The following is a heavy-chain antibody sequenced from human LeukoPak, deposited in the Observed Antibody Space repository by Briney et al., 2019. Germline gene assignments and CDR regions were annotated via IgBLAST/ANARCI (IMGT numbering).Heavy chain of an antibody. J-gene: IGHJ1*01. CDR2: IIPIFGTA. Sequence: SVKVSCKASGGTFSSYAISWVRQAPGQGLEWMGGIIPIFGTANYAQKFQGRVTITADKSTSTAYMELSSLRSEDTAAYYCARGPVVAATSEYFQHWGQGTLVTVSS. CDR3: ARGPVVAATSEYFQH. V-gene: IGHV1-69*06. CDR1: GGTFSSYA. D-gene: IGHD2-15*01.